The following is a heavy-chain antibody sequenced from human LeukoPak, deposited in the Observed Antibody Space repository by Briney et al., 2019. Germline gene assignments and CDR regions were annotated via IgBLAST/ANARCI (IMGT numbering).Heavy chain of an antibody. CDR1: GGSISSSSYY. CDR2: IYYSG. V-gene: IGHV4-39*01. CDR3: ATFRSGSGWKYYFDY. J-gene: IGHJ4*02. D-gene: IGHD6-19*01. Sequence: SETLSLTCTVSGGSISSSSYYWGWIRRPPGKGLEWIGSIYYSGNYNPSLKSRVTISVDTSKNQFSLKLTSVTAADTAVYYCATFRSGSGWKYYFDYWGQGTLVTVSS.